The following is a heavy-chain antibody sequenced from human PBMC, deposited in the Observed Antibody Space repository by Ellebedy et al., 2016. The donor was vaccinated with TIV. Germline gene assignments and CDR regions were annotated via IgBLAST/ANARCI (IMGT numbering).Heavy chain of an antibody. CDR2: INPDSGGT. J-gene: IGHJ6*02. CDR3: ARVIRGSSGMDV. CDR1: GYTLIAYY. D-gene: IGHD6-13*01. V-gene: IGHV1-2*02. Sequence: ASVKVSCKASGYTLIAYYIHWVRQAPGQGLKWMGWINPDSGGTNFAQRFQGRVTMSRDTSVNAAYMHLSRLESDDTAIYYCARVIRGSSGMDVWGQGTTVTVS.